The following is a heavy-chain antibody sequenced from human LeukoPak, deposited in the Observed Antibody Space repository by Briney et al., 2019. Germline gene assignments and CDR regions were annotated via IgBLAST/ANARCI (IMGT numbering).Heavy chain of an antibody. D-gene: IGHD2-15*01. CDR2: INHSGST. CDR1: GGSFSGYY. J-gene: IGHJ4*02. Sequence: SATLSLTCAVYGGSFSGYYWSWIRQPPGKGLEWIGEINHSGSTNYNPSLKSRVTISVDTSKNQFSLKLSSVTAADTAVYYCAPGWPTLDYWGQGTLVTVSS. V-gene: IGHV4-34*01. CDR3: APGWPTLDY.